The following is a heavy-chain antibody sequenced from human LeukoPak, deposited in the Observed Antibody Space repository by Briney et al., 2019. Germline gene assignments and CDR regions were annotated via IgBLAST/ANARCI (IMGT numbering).Heavy chain of an antibody. CDR1: GGSISSYY. CDR2: IYHSGNT. Sequence: PSETLSLTCTVSGGSISSYYWSWIRQPPGKGLEWIGYIYHSGNTYYNPSLKSRVTISKDTSKNQFSLNLRSVTAADTAVYFCARGTGFGDLLDYWGQGTLVTVSS. J-gene: IGHJ4*02. V-gene: IGHV4-59*04. CDR3: ARGTGFGDLLDY. D-gene: IGHD3-10*01.